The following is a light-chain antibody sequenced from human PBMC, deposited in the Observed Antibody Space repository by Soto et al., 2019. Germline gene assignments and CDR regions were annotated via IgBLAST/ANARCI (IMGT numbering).Light chain of an antibody. J-gene: IGKJ3*01. V-gene: IGKV2-28*01. CDR2: LGS. CDR1: QSLVHRNGYNY. CDR3: MQALETPPT. Sequence: DIVMTQSPLSLPVTPGEPASISCRSSQSLVHRNGYNYLDWYLRKPGQAPQLLIYLGSNRASGVPDRFSGSGSGTDFTLKISRVEADDVGLYYCMQALETPPTFGHGTRVEIK.